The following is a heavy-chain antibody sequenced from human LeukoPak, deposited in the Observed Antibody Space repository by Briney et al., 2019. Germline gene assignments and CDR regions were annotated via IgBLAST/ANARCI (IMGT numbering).Heavy chain of an antibody. D-gene: IGHD6-13*01. CDR3: ASLAAAAGTGAFDI. V-gene: IGHV4-39*01. Sequence: SETLSLTCTVSGGSISSCSYCWGWIRQPPGKGLEWIGSIYYSGSTYYSPSLKSRVAISVDTSKNQFSLKLSSVTAADTAVYYCASLAAAAGTGAFDIWGQGTMVTVSS. CDR1: GGSISSCSYC. CDR2: IYYSGST. J-gene: IGHJ3*02.